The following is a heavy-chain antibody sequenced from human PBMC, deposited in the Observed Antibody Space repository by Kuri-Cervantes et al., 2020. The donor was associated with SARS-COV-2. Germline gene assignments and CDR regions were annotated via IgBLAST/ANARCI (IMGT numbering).Heavy chain of an antibody. CDR3: AKDRVEQQLIPPGWFDP. D-gene: IGHD6-13*01. Sequence: GGSLRLSCAASGFTFSSYAMSWVRQAPGKGLEWVSAISGSGGSTYYADSVKGRFTISRDNSKNTLYLQMNSLRAEDTAVYYCAKDRVEQQLIPPGWFDPWGQGTLVTVSS. CDR1: GFTFSSYA. J-gene: IGHJ5*02. V-gene: IGHV3-23*01. CDR2: ISGSGGST.